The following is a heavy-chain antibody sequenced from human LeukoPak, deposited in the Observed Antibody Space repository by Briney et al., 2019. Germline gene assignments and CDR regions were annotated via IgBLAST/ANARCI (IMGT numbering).Heavy chain of an antibody. CDR2: ITWNSGSI. Sequence: GRSLRLSCAASGFTFDGYAMHWVRQAPGKGLEWVSGITWNSGSIGYADSVKGRFTISRDNAKNSLYLQMNSLRAEDTALYYCAKDIHFWSGYSGDYYYYGMDVWGQGTTVTVSS. CDR1: GFTFDGYA. D-gene: IGHD3-3*02. J-gene: IGHJ6*02. CDR3: AKDIHFWSGYSGDYYYYGMDV. V-gene: IGHV3-9*01.